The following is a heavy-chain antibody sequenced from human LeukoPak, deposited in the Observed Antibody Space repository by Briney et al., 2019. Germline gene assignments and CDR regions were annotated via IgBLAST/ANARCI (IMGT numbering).Heavy chain of an antibody. CDR3: ARAPSEDTYYFDY. CDR1: GGSISSGDYY. CDR2: IYYSGST. V-gene: IGHV4-30-4*01. J-gene: IGHJ4*02. Sequence: SETLSVTCTVSGGSISSGDYYWSWIRQPPGKGLEWIGYIYYSGSTYYNPPLKSRVPISVDTSKNQFSLKLSSVTAADTAVYYCARAPSEDTYYFDYWGQGTLVTVSS.